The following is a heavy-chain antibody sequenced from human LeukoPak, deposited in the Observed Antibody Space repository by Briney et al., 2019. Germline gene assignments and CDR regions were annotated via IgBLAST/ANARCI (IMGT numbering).Heavy chain of an antibody. CDR2: ISSSSSYI. D-gene: IGHD3-22*01. CDR3: ARGATYYYDSSGYYRPNDAFDI. J-gene: IGHJ3*02. V-gene: IGHV3-21*01. Sequence: PGGSLRLSCAASGFTFSSYSMNWVRQAPGKGLEWVSSISSSSSYIYYADSVKGRFTISRDNAKNSLYLQMNSLRAEDTAVYYCARGATYYYDSSGYYRPNDAFDIWGQGTMVTVSS. CDR1: GFTFSSYS.